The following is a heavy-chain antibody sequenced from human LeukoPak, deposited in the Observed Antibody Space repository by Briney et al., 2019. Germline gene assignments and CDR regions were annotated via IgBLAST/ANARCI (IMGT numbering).Heavy chain of an antibody. D-gene: IGHD2/OR15-2a*01. Sequence: PSETLSLTCTVSGGSISGGSYYWRWIRQPPGKGLEWIGYIYYSGSTKYNLSLKSRVTISVYTSQNQLSLKLSSVTAADTAVYYCARGEYGLFDYWGQGTLVTVSS. CDR3: ARGEYGLFDY. J-gene: IGHJ4*02. CDR1: GGSISGGSYY. CDR2: IYYSGST. V-gene: IGHV4-61*01.